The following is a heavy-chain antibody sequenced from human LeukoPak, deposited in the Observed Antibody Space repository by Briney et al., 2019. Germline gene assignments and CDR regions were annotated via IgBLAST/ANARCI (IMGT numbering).Heavy chain of an antibody. CDR3: ARAITRASGYDFWSGYYTTRNAFDI. V-gene: IGHV1-18*01. D-gene: IGHD3-3*01. Sequence: GASVKVSCKASGYTFTSYGISWVRQAPGQGLEWMGWISAYNGNTNYAQKLQGRVTMTTDTSTSTAYMELRSLRSDDTAVYYCARAITRASGYDFWSGYYTTRNAFDIWGQGTMVTVSS. CDR2: ISAYNGNT. CDR1: GYTFTSYG. J-gene: IGHJ3*02.